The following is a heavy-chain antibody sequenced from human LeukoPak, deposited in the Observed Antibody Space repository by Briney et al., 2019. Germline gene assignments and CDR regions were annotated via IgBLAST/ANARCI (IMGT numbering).Heavy chain of an antibody. CDR2: IIPISGTV. V-gene: IGHV1-69*13. J-gene: IGHJ4*02. Sequence: SVKVSCKTSGGTFSNYGIGWVRQAPGQGLEWMGGIIPISGTVNYAQNLQGRVTFTADESTTTTYMELSSLRSDDTAVYYCARFDPGVHPGDYWGQGTLVTVSS. CDR1: GGTFSNYG. D-gene: IGHD3-10*01. CDR3: ARFDPGVHPGDY.